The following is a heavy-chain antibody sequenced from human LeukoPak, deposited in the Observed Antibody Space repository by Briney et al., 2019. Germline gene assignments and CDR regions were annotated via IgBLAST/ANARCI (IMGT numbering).Heavy chain of an antibody. CDR3: AKDRAGYSYGMFDS. CDR1: GFTFSNYA. J-gene: IGHJ4*02. V-gene: IGHV3-23*01. Sequence: AGGSLRLSCVASGFTFSNYAMSWVRQAPGKGLGWVSGIVNSGGSTYYADSVRGRLTISRDNSKKTVYLQMSSLRGDDTAIYYCAKDRAGYSYGMFDSWGQGTLVTVSS. CDR2: IVNSGGST. D-gene: IGHD5-18*01.